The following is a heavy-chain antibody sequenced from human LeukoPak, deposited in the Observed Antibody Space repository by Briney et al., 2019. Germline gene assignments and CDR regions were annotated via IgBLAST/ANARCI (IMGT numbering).Heavy chain of an antibody. CDR1: GVSISSGTNY. D-gene: IGHD1-1*01. CDR3: AWNHYMDV. Sequence: SETLSLTCTVSGVSISSGTNYWSWIRQPAGKGLEWIGRIYSSGSTSYNPSLKSRVTMSLDTSKNQFSLTLSSVTAADTAIYFCAWNHYMDVWGKGTAVTISS. J-gene: IGHJ6*03. CDR2: IYSSGST. V-gene: IGHV4-61*02.